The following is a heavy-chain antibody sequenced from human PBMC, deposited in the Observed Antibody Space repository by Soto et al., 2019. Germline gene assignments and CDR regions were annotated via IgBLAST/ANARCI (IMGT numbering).Heavy chain of an antibody. CDR1: GGSISNLY. D-gene: IGHD3-10*01. CDR3: ARQGGESSNDYYFGAFDI. CDR2: VFYSGTT. V-gene: IGHV4-59*11. J-gene: IGHJ3*02. Sequence: SETLSLTCSVSGGSISNLYWSLIRQSPGTGLEWIGDVFYSGTTKSNPSLKSRVSVSVDTAKNQFSLTLNSVTAADTAIYYCARQGGESSNDYYFGAFDIWGRGTMVTVS.